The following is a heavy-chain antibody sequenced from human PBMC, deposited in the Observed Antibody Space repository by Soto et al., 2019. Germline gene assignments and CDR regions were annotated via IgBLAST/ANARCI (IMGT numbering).Heavy chain of an antibody. CDR1: GFTFSSYG. D-gene: IGHD3-10*01. J-gene: IGHJ6*02. Sequence: PGGSLRLSCAASGFTFSSYGMHWVRQAPGKGLEWVAVISYDGSNKYYADSVKGRFTISRDNSKNTLYLQMNSLRAEDTAVYYCAKALLVPMVRGPYTDPAKFFYYYYGMDVCGQGTTVTVSS. V-gene: IGHV3-30*18. CDR2: ISYDGSNK. CDR3: AKALLVPMVRGPYTDPAKFFYYYYGMDV.